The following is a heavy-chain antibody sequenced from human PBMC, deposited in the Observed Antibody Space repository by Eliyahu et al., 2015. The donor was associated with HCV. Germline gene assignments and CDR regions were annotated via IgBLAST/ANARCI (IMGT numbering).Heavy chain of an antibody. CDR2: IYYSGSA. J-gene: IGHJ6*02. D-gene: IGHD2-2*01. CDR3: ARRIVVVPAATHYYYYGMDV. V-gene: IGHV4-39*01. CDR1: GGSISSSSYY. Sequence: QLQLQESGPGLVKPSETLSLTCTVSGGSISSSSYYWGWIRQPPGEGAGGVGGIYYSGSAYYNPSLKSRVTISVDTSKNQFSLKLSSVTAADTAVYYCARRIVVVPAATHYYYYGMDVWGQGTTVTVSS.